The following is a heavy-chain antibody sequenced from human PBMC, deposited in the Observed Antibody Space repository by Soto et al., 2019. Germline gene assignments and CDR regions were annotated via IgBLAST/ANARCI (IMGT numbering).Heavy chain of an antibody. D-gene: IGHD1-1*01. CDR2: IKSKTDGGTT. CDR3: TTAPHSTGTKY. J-gene: IGHJ4*02. CDR1: GFSFSDAW. V-gene: IGHV3-15*01. Sequence: GGSLRLSCAASGFSFSDAWMTWVRQAPGAGLEWVGHIKSKTDGGTTDYAAPVKGRFTISRDASKTTVYLQMNSLRTEDTAVYYCTTAPHSTGTKYWGQGTLVTVSS.